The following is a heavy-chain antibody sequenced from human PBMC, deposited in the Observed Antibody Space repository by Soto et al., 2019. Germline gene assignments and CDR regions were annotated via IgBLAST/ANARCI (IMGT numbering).Heavy chain of an antibody. CDR3: ASLDYYDSSAYTQTSYHLDY. CDR2: IIPIFGTA. Sequence: SVKVSCKASGGTFSSYAISWVRQAPGQGLEWMGGIIPIFGTANYAQKFQGRVTITADESTSTAYMELSSLRSEDTAVYYCASLDYYDSSAYTQTSYHLDYWGQGTLVTVSS. CDR1: GGTFSSYA. V-gene: IGHV1-69*13. D-gene: IGHD3-22*01. J-gene: IGHJ4*02.